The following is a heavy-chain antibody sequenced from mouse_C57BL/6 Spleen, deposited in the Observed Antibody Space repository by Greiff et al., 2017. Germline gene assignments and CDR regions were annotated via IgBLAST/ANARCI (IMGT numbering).Heavy chain of an antibody. CDR2: ISSGSSTI. J-gene: IGHJ1*03. V-gene: IGHV5-17*01. D-gene: IGHD1-1*01. CDR1: GFTFSDYG. Sequence: EVQVVESGGGLVKPGGSLKLSCAASGFTFSDYGMHWVRQAPEKGLEWVAYISSGSSTIYYADTVKGRFTISRDNAKNTLFLQMTSLRSEDTAMYYCARPYYYGSSYGWYFDVWGTGTTVTVSS. CDR3: ARPYYYGSSYGWYFDV.